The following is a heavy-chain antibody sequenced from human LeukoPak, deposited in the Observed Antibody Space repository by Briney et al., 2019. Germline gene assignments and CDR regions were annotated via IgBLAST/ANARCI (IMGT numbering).Heavy chain of an antibody. J-gene: IGHJ4*02. D-gene: IGHD3-22*01. CDR3: ARGHDSSGYYFDY. Sequence: SGTLSLTCAVYGGSFSGYYWSWIRQPPGKGLEWIGEINHSGSTNYNPSLKSRVTISVDTSKNQFSLKLSSVTAADTAVYYCARGHDSSGYYFDYWGQGTLVTVSS. V-gene: IGHV4-34*01. CDR2: INHSGST. CDR1: GGSFSGYY.